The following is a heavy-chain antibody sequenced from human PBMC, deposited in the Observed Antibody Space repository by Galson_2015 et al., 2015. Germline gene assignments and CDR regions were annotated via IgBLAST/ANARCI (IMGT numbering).Heavy chain of an antibody. J-gene: IGHJ2*01. Sequence: SLRLSCAASGFTVNSNYVSWVRQAPGEGLEFVSVIYNGDTTYYADSAKGRFTISRDNSKNTLYLQMNSLRAEDTAVYYCARYSDSWYFDLWGRGTLVTVSS. V-gene: IGHV3-53*01. CDR3: ARYSDSWYFDL. CDR2: IYNGDTT. D-gene: IGHD2-15*01. CDR1: GFTVNSNY.